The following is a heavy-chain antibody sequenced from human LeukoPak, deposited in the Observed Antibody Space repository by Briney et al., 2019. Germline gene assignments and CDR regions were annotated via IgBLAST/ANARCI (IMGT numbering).Heavy chain of an antibody. V-gene: IGHV3-7*03. D-gene: IGHD2-15*01. CDR2: IKQDGSEK. J-gene: IGHJ3*02. CDR3: ARVNHVVVVVAATPGSAFDI. Sequence: GGSLRLSCAASGFTFSSYWMSWVRQAPGKGLEWVANIKQDGSEKYYVDSVKGTISRDNAKNSLYLQMNSLRAEDTAVYHCARVNHVVVVVAATPGSAFDIWGQGTMVTVSS. CDR1: GFTFSSYW.